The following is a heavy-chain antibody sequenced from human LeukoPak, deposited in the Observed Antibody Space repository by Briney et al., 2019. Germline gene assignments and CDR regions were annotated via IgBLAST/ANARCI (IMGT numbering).Heavy chain of an antibody. V-gene: IGHV1-69*01. Sequence: SVKVSCKASGGTFSSYAISWVRQAPGQGLEWMGGIIPIFGTANYAQKFQGRVTITADESTSTAYMELSSLRSEDTAVYYCARCPYSSGWYDWYFALWGRGTLVTVSS. D-gene: IGHD6-19*01. J-gene: IGHJ2*01. CDR2: IIPIFGTA. CDR3: ARCPYSSGWYDWYFAL. CDR1: GGTFSSYA.